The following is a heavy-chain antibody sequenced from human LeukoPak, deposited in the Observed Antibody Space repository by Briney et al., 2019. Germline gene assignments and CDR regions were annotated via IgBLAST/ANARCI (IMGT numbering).Heavy chain of an antibody. CDR2: FDPEDGET. CDR3: ATPYSSGWYYFDY. V-gene: IGHV1-24*01. J-gene: IGHJ4*02. CDR1: GYTLTELS. Sequence: GASVTVSCKVSGYTLTELSMHWVRQAPGKGLEWVGGFDPEDGETIYAQKFQGRVTMTEDTSTDTAYMELSSLRSEDTAVYYCATPYSSGWYYFDYWGQGTLVTVSS. D-gene: IGHD6-19*01.